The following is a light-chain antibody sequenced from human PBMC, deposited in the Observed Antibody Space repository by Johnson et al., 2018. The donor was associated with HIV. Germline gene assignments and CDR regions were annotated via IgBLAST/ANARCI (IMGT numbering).Light chain of an antibody. CDR1: SSNIGNNY. J-gene: IGLJ1*01. Sequence: QSVLTQPPSVSAAPGQKVTISCSGSSSNIGNNYVSWYQHLPGTAPKLLIYDNNKRPSGIPDRFSGSKSGTSATLGITGLQTGDEADYYCGTWDSSLSAGGAFGTGTKVTVL. V-gene: IGLV1-51*01. CDR2: DNN. CDR3: GTWDSSLSAGGA.